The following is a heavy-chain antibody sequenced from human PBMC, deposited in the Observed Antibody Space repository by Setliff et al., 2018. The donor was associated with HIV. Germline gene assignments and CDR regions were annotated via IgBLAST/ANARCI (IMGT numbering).Heavy chain of an antibody. J-gene: IGHJ1*01. D-gene: IGHD3-22*01. CDR1: GFTFSSYV. Sequence: GGSLRLSCAATGFTFSSYVLHWVRQAPGKGLEWVAVMSTGGGIKICADSVKGRFTISRDNSRNTLFLQMNSLKTEDTGVYYCTTHQTHSSPGEWLQHWGQGTLVTVSS. CDR2: MSTGGGIK. CDR3: TTHQTHSSPGEWLQH. V-gene: IGHV3-30-3*01.